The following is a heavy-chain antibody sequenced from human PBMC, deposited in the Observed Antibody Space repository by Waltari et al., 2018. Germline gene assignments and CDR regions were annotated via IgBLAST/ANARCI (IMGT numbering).Heavy chain of an antibody. V-gene: IGHV1-2*02. J-gene: IGHJ4*02. CDR2: INPNSGGT. CDR1: GYTFTGYS. Sequence: QVQLVQSGAEVKKPGASVKVSCTASGYTFTGYSMPWVRQAPGQGLEWMGWINPNSGGTNYAQKFQGRVTMTRDTSISTAYMELSRLRSDDTAVYYCARDGDYDFWSGYYPAFDYWGQGTLVTVSS. D-gene: IGHD3-3*01. CDR3: ARDGDYDFWSGYYPAFDY.